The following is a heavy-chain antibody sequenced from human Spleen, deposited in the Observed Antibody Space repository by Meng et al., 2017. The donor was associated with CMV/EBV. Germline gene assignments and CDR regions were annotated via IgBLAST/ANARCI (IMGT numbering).Heavy chain of an antibody. Sequence: GESLKISCAASGFTFSKFGMHWVRQAPGKGLEWLSFIRYDGSDPSYSDSVKGRFTISRHNFENTLYLQMNSLRLEDTAIYYCAKLPFKGNGPYYWGQGTLVTVSS. D-gene: IGHD2-8*01. CDR1: GFTFSKFG. J-gene: IGHJ4*02. CDR2: IRYDGSDP. V-gene: IGHV3-30*02. CDR3: AKLPFKGNGPYY.